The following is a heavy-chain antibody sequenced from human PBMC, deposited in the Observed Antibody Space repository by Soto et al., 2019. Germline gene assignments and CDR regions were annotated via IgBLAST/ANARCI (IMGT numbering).Heavy chain of an antibody. CDR3: AKDREYGSWSYYFDY. CDR2: IPYDGSGK. Sequence: QVQLVESGGGVVQPGRSLRLSCAASGFTFSGYGMHWVRQAPGKGLEWVAGIPYDGSGKYYADSVKGRFTISRDNSKNTLYLQMNSLRAEDTAVYYCAKDREYGSWSYYFDYWGQGTLVTVSS. J-gene: IGHJ4*02. CDR1: GFTFSGYG. V-gene: IGHV3-30*18. D-gene: IGHD3-10*01.